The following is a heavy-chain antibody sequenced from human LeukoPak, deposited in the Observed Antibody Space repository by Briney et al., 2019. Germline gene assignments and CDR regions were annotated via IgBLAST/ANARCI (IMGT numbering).Heavy chain of an antibody. V-gene: IGHV4-39*07. CDR1: GGSISSSSYY. Sequence: SEALSLTCTVSGGSISSSSYYWGWIRQPPGKGLEWIGSIYYSGSTYYNPSLKSRVTISVDTSKNQFSLKLSSVTAADTAVYYCARSSAGNNYYYMDVWGKGTTVTISS. CDR2: IYYSGST. J-gene: IGHJ6*03. D-gene: IGHD4-23*01. CDR3: ARSSAGNNYYYMDV.